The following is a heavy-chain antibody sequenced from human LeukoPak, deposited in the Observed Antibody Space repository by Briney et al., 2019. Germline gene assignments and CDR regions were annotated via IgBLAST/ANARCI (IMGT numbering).Heavy chain of an antibody. J-gene: IGHJ3*02. CDR3: AIGEMATNAFDI. CDR1: GYTFTSYY. D-gene: IGHD5-24*01. V-gene: IGHV1-46*01. Sequence: GASVKVSCKASGYTFTSYYMHWVRQAPGQGLEWMGIINPSGGSTSYAQKFQGRVAMTRDTSTSTVYMELSSLRSEDTAVYYCAIGEMATNAFDIWGQGTMVTVSS. CDR2: INPSGGST.